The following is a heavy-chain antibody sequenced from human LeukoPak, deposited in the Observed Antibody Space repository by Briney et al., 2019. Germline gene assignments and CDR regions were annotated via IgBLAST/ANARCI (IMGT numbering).Heavy chain of an antibody. CDR1: GGSFSGYY. D-gene: IGHD3-10*01. J-gene: IGHJ3*02. CDR2: IFYSGST. Sequence: PSETLSLTCAVYGGSFSGYYWSWIRQPPGKGLEWIGNIFYSGSTYYGPSLKSRLTISLDTSRNQFSLKLNSVTAADTAVYYCAKSNGYGLIDIWGQETMVTVSS. V-gene: IGHV4-34*12. CDR3: AKSNGYGLIDI.